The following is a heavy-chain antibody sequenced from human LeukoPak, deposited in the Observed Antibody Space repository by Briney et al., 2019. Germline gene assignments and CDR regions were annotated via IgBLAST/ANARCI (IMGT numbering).Heavy chain of an antibody. CDR3: VRDLLSRITMVRGPGYYMDV. V-gene: IGHV1-2*02. D-gene: IGHD3-10*01. CDR1: GYTFTSYY. Sequence: ASVKVSCKASGYTFTSYYMHWVRQAPGQGLEWMGWINPNSGGTNYAQKFQGRVTMTRDTSISTAYMELSRLRSDDTAVYYCVRDLLSRITMVRGPGYYMDVWGKGTTVTISS. J-gene: IGHJ6*03. CDR2: INPNSGGT.